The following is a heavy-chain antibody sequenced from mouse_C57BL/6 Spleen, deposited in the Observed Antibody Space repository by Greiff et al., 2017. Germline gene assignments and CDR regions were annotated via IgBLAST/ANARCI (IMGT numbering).Heavy chain of an antibody. CDR3: ARDYYGSSYFDY. CDR1: GFTFSSYA. CDR2: ISDGGSYT. V-gene: IGHV5-4*01. Sequence: VMLVESGGGLVKPGGSLKLSCAASGFTFSSYAMSWVRQTPEKRLEWVATISDGGSYTYYPDNVKGRFTISRDNAKNNLYLQMSHLKSEDTAMYYCARDYYGSSYFDYWGQGTTLTVSS. D-gene: IGHD1-1*01. J-gene: IGHJ2*01.